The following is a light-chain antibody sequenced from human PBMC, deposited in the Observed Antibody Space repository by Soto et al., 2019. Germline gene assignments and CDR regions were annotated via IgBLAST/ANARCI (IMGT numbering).Light chain of an antibody. CDR2: GDS. CDR1: SSNIGAGYH. V-gene: IGLV1-40*01. J-gene: IGLJ2*01. Sequence: SVLTQPPSVSGAPGQRVAISCTGSSSNIGAGYHVHWYQQLPGTAPKLLIYGDSNRPSGVPHRFSGSKSGTSASLAITGLQAEDEADYFCQSYDSSLSGSVVFGGGTKLTVL. CDR3: QSYDSSLSGSVV.